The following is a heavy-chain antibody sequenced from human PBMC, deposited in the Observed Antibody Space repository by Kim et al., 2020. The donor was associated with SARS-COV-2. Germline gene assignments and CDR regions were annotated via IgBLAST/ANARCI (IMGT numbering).Heavy chain of an antibody. Sequence: ASVKVSCKASGYTFTSYYMHWVRQATGQGLEWMGIINPSGGSTSYAQKFQGRVTMTRDTSTSTVYMELSSLRSEDTAVYYCARMGGIEEHEDWFDPWGQGTLVTVSS. CDR3: ARMGGIEEHEDWFDP. CDR1: GYTFTSYY. V-gene: IGHV1-46*01. J-gene: IGHJ5*02. D-gene: IGHD1-26*01. CDR2: INPSGGST.